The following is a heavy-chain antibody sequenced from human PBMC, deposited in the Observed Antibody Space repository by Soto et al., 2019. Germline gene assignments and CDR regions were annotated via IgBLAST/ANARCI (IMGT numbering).Heavy chain of an antibody. V-gene: IGHV4-31*03. CDR2: IFHSGST. Sequence: SETLSLTCTFSGCTVDSGGYCLHWIRQHPGKGLEWIAYIFHSGSTHYNPSLRGRLTTSMDTSKNQFSLELSSVTAADTAVYYCVRGGAQDNYFGPWGQGTLVTVS. J-gene: IGHJ5*02. CDR1: GCTVDSGGYC. CDR3: VRGGAQDNYFGP.